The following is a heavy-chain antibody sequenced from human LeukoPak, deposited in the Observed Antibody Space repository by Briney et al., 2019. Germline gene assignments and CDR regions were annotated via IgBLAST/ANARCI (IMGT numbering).Heavy chain of an antibody. D-gene: IGHD2-2*03. V-gene: IGHV3-7*04. J-gene: IGHJ6*03. CDR3: ARGVGFFYMDV. CDR2: IKQDGSEK. CDR1: GFTFSSYW. Sequence: PGGSLRISCAASGFTFSSYWMSWVRQAPGKGLEWVANIKQDGSEKYYVDSVKGRFTISRDNAKNSLYLQMNSLRAEDTAVYYCARGVGFFYMDVWGKGTTVTVSS.